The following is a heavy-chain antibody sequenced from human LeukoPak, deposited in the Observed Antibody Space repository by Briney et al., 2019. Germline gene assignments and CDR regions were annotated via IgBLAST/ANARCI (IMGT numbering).Heavy chain of an antibody. CDR2: ISSSSTYI. D-gene: IGHD3-16*01. CDR3: ARQFDSSAYN. V-gene: IGHV3-21*01. Sequence: GGSLRLSCAASGFTFTNDFMTWVRQAPGKGLEWVSSISSSSTYIYYADLVKGRFTISRDNAKNSLYLQMNSLRAEDTAVYYCARQFDSSAYNWGQGTLVTVSS. CDR1: GFTFTNDF. J-gene: IGHJ4*02.